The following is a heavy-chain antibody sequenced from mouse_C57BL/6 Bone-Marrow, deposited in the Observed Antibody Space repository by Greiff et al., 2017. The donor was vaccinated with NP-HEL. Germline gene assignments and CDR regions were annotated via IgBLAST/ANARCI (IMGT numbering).Heavy chain of an antibody. Sequence: QVQLQQSGAELARPGASVKLSCKASGYTFTSYGISWVKQRTGQGLEWIGEIYPRSGNTYYNEKFKGKATLTADKSSSTAYMELRSLTSEDSAVYFCAIAITTVAYWGQGTLVTVSA. CDR1: GYTFTSYG. V-gene: IGHV1-81*01. D-gene: IGHD1-1*01. J-gene: IGHJ3*01. CDR3: AIAITTVAY. CDR2: IYPRSGNT.